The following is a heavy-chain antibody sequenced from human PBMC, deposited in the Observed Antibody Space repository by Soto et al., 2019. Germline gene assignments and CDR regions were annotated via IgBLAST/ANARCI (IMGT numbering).Heavy chain of an antibody. CDR2: IIPLLGIA. CDR1: GGTFSSYT. Sequence: QVQLVQSGAEVKKPGSSVKVSCKASGGTFSSYTISWVRQAPGQGLEWMGRIIPLLGIANYAQKFQGRVTITADKSTSTAYMELSSLRSEDTAVYYCARLQSSGYDFDYWGQGTLVTVSS. V-gene: IGHV1-69*02. J-gene: IGHJ4*02. D-gene: IGHD5-12*01. CDR3: ARLQSSGYDFDY.